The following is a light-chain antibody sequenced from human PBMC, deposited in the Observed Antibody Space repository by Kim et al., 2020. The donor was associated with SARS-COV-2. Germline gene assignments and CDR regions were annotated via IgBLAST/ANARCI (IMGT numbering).Light chain of an antibody. CDR3: QVWENTLRT. Sequence: SVAPGKPARITCGGNNMGRKSIHWYQHKPGQAPVLVIYYDSDRPPGVSERFSASNSGNTATLAISSVEPGDEADYYCQVWENTLRTFGGGTQLTVL. V-gene: IGLV3-21*01. J-gene: IGLJ2*01. CDR2: YDS. CDR1: NMGRKS.